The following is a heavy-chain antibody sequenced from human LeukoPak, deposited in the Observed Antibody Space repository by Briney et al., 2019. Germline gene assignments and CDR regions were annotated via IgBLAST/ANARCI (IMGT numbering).Heavy chain of an antibody. CDR1: GYTFTTDY. D-gene: IGHD2-2*01. CDR3: ARRGYCSSTSCYGGHNWFDP. Sequence: GASVKVSCKASGYTFTTDYIHWVRQAPGQGLEWMGIINPSGGSTTYAQKFQGRVIMTGDTSTSTVYMELRSLRSEDTAVYYCARRGYCSSTSCYGGHNWFDPWGQGTLVTVSS. CDR2: INPSGGST. V-gene: IGHV1-46*01. J-gene: IGHJ5*02.